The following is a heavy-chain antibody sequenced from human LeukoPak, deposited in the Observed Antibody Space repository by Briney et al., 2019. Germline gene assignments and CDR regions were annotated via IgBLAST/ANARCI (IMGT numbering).Heavy chain of an antibody. CDR3: ARESTLRAAAARDY. CDR2: IYHSGFT. Sequence: SETLSLTCRVSNYAINNGYYWGWIRQPPGKGLEWIGSIYHSGFTYYNPSLKSRVTISVDRSKNQFSLKLSSVTAADTAVYYRARESTLRAAAARDYRGQGTLVTVSS. J-gene: IGHJ4*02. CDR1: NYAINNGYY. V-gene: IGHV4-38-2*02. D-gene: IGHD6-13*01.